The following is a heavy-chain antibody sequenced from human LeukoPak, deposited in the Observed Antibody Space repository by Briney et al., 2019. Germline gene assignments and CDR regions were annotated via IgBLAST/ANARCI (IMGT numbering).Heavy chain of an antibody. CDR3: ASYSRDLSSGWYFDY. Sequence: PSETLSLTCTVSGGSISSGGYYWRWIRQHPGKGLEWIGYIYYSGSTYYNPSPESRVTISVDTSKNQFSLKLSSVTAADTAVYYCASYSRDLSSGWYFDYWGQGTLVTVSS. D-gene: IGHD6-19*01. V-gene: IGHV4-31*03. CDR2: IYYSGST. J-gene: IGHJ4*02. CDR1: GGSISSGGYY.